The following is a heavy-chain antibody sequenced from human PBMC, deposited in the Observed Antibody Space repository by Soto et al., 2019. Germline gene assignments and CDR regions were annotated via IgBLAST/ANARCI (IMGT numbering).Heavy chain of an antibody. Sequence: SETLSLTCTVSGGSISIGGYYCSWILHHPGKGLEWIGYIYYSGSTYYKPSLKSRVTISVDKSKNQFSLILNSVTAADTAIYYCASAPYGPSGYYLDSWGQGTLVTVSS. CDR1: GGSISIGGYY. V-gene: IGHV4-31*09. J-gene: IGHJ4*02. D-gene: IGHD3-22*01. CDR2: IYYSGST. CDR3: ASAPYGPSGYYLDS.